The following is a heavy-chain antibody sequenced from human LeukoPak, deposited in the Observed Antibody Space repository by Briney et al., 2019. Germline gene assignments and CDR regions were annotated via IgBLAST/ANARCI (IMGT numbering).Heavy chain of an antibody. CDR2: IYAGGRS. Sequence: PSQTLSLTCTVSNVSISSDSHYWNWIRQPAGKGLEWIGRIYAGGRSNYNPSLRSRVTISVDTSKNQFSLRLSSVTATDTGVYYCASDHSGWLGLGYWGQGTLVSVSS. J-gene: IGHJ4*02. CDR1: NVSISSDSHY. V-gene: IGHV4-61*02. CDR3: ASDHSGWLGLGY. D-gene: IGHD6-19*01.